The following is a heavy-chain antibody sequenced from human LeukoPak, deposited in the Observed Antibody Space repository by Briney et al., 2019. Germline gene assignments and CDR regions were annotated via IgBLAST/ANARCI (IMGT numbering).Heavy chain of an antibody. CDR2: ISGSGGST. D-gene: IGHD5-18*01. Sequence: GGSLRLSCAASGFSFSTYNMNWVCQAPGKGLEWVSVISGSGGSTSYADSVKGRFTISRDNSMNTLYLQMNSLRAEDTAVYYCAKDDRIQTRRYSYNYWGQGTLVTVSS. J-gene: IGHJ4*02. V-gene: IGHV3-23*01. CDR1: GFSFSTYN. CDR3: AKDDRIQTRRYSYNY.